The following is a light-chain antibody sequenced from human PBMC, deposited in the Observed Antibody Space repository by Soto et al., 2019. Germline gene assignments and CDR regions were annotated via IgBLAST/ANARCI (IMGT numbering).Light chain of an antibody. CDR1: QNINSW. Sequence: SPSCCVRERITVAGGASQNINSWLAWYQQKPGKAPNLLIYKASSLENGVPSRFSGSGSGTEIPLTTSGLQSEDFPVYYRQQYSHCPRTLGQGTKVDIK. V-gene: IGKV1-5*03. J-gene: IGKJ1*01. CDR3: QQYSHCPRT. CDR2: KAS.